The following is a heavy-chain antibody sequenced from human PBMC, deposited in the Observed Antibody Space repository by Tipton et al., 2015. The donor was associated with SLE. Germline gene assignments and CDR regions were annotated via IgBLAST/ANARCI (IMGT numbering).Heavy chain of an antibody. V-gene: IGHV4-38-2*02. CDR2: FYHSGST. J-gene: IGHJ4*02. CDR3: AVNVVVKVQVDY. D-gene: IGHD2-21*01. CDR1: GDSISSGYY. Sequence: TLSLTCTVSGDSISSGYYWGWIRQFPGKGLEWIGSFYHSGSTYYNPSLKSRVTISVDTSKNQFSLRLTSVTAADTAVYYCAVNVVVKVQVDYWGPGALVTVSA.